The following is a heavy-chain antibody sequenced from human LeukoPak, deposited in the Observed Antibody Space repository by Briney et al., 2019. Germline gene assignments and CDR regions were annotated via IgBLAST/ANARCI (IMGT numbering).Heavy chain of an antibody. D-gene: IGHD1-14*01. J-gene: IGHJ6*03. Sequence: SETLSLTCTGSGGSISCYYWSWIRQPPGKGLEWIGYIYTSGGTNYNPSLESRVTMSVDTSKNQFSLKVNSVTAADTAVYYCARRNQHYYYYMDVWGKGTTVTVSS. CDR3: ARRNQHYYYYMDV. V-gene: IGHV4-4*09. CDR1: GGSISCYY. CDR2: IYTSGGT.